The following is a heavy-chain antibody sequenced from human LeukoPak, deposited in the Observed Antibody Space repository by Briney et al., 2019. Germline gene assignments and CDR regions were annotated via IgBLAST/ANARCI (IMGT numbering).Heavy chain of an antibody. D-gene: IGHD4-17*01. V-gene: IGHV1-69*06. CDR3: ARNLVGVTSAFDI. J-gene: IGHJ3*02. Sequence: GASVKVSCKASGGTFSSYAISWVRQAPGQGLEWMGGIIPIFGTASYAQKFQGRVTITADKSTSTAYMGLSSLRSEDTAVYYCARNLVGVTSAFDIWGQGTMVTVSS. CDR2: IIPIFGTA. CDR1: GGTFSSYA.